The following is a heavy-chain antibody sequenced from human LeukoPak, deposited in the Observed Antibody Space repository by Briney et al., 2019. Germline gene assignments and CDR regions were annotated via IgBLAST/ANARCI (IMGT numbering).Heavy chain of an antibody. J-gene: IGHJ4*02. CDR1: GYTFTGYY. Sequence: ASVKVSCKASGYTFTGYYIHWVRQAPGQGLEWMGIINPSGGSTSYAQEFQGRVSMTRDMSTSTVYMELSSLRSEDTAVYYCVRQYYHYSSDYYWAPDYWGQGTLVTVSS. CDR3: VRQYYHYSSDYYWAPDY. D-gene: IGHD3-22*01. CDR2: INPSGGST. V-gene: IGHV1-46*01.